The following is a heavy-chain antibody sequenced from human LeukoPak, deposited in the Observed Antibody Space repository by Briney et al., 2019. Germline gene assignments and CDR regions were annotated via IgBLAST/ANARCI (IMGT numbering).Heavy chain of an antibody. CDR3: ARDQIAAAGTYDY. D-gene: IGHD6-13*01. Sequence: ASVKVSCKASGGTFISYAISWVRQAPGQGLEWMGRIIPILGIANYAQKFQGRVTITADKSTSTAYMELSSLRSEDTAVYYCARDQIAAAGTYDYWGQGTLVTVSS. CDR1: GGTFISYA. CDR2: IIPILGIA. V-gene: IGHV1-69*04. J-gene: IGHJ4*02.